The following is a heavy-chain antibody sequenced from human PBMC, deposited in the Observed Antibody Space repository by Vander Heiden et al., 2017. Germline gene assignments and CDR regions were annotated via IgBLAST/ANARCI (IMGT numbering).Heavy chain of an antibody. V-gene: IGHV1-18*01. CDR3: ARGGTYYDILTGYYYYYYGMDV. CDR2: ISAYNGNT. D-gene: IGHD3-9*01. J-gene: IGHJ6*02. Sequence: QVQLVQSGAEVKKPGASVKVSCKASGSTFTSYGISWVRQAPGQGLEWMGWISAYNGNTNYAQKLQGRVTMTTDTSTSTAYMELRSLRSDDTAVYYCARGGTYYDILTGYYYYYYGMDVWGQGTTVTVSS. CDR1: GSTFTSYG.